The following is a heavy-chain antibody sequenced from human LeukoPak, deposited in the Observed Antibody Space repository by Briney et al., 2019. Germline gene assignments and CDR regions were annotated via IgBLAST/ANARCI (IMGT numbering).Heavy chain of an antibody. CDR2: ISSSSSYI. CDR1: GFTFSSYS. D-gene: IGHD3-22*01. CDR3: AREQLGYYYDSSGYLY. J-gene: IGHJ4*02. V-gene: IGHV3-21*01. Sequence: PGGSLRLSCAASGFTFSSYSMNWVRQAPGKGLEWVSSISSSSSYIYYADSVKGRFTISRDNAKNSLYLQMNSLRAEDTAVYCCAREQLGYYYDSSGYLYWGQGTLVTVSS.